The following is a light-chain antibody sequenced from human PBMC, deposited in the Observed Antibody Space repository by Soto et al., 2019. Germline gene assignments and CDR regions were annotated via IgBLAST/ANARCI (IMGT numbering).Light chain of an antibody. CDR2: GAS. V-gene: IGKV3-15*01. Sequence: EIVMTQSPATLSVSPGERATLSCRASQSVSSNLAWYQQKPGQAPRLLIYGASTRATGIPARFSGSESGTEFTLTISSLQSEDFAVYYCQQYNNWPPLFGPGTKVDIK. CDR1: QSVSSN. CDR3: QQYNNWPPL. J-gene: IGKJ3*01.